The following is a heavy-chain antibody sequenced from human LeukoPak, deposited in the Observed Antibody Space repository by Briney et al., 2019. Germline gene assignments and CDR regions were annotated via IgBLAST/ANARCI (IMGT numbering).Heavy chain of an antibody. J-gene: IGHJ3*02. CDR3: ASEYCSSTSCYGDAFDI. CDR2: ISSSSSYI. Sequence: GGSLRLSCAASGFTISSYSMNWVRQAPGKGLEWVSSISSSSSYIYYADSVKGRFTISRDNAKNSLYLQMNSLRAEDTAVYYCASEYCSSTSCYGDAFDIWGQGTMVTVSS. D-gene: IGHD2-2*01. V-gene: IGHV3-21*01. CDR1: GFTISSYS.